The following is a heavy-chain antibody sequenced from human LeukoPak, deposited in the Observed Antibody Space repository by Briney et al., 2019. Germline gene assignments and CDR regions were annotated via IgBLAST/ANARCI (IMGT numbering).Heavy chain of an antibody. CDR2: ISHSGST. Sequence: SETLSLTCTVSGGSISSGDYYWSWIRQPPGKGLEWIGEISHSGSTHYNPSLKSRVTISVDTSNNQFSLKLSSVTAADTAVYYCARDYYGSGSYYKWGQGTLVTVSS. D-gene: IGHD3-10*01. V-gene: IGHV4-39*07. J-gene: IGHJ1*01. CDR1: GGSISSGDYY. CDR3: ARDYYGSGSYYK.